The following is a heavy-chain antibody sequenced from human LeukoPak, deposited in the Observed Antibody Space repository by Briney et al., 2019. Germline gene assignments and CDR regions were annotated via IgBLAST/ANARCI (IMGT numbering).Heavy chain of an antibody. J-gene: IGHJ4*02. CDR1: GFTFSTYE. CDR2: ITGSGSPI. V-gene: IGHV3-48*03. D-gene: IGHD6-6*01. CDR3: VTHSSSADY. Sequence: GGSLRLSCAASGFTFSTYEMKWVRQAPGKGLEWVSYITGSGSPIYYADFVKGRFTISRDNAKNSLSLQMNSVRADDTAIYFCVTHSSSADYWGQGTLVTVSS.